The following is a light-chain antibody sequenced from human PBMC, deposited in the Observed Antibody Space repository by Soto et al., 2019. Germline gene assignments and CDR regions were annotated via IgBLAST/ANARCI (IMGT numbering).Light chain of an antibody. CDR3: CSYAGSSTFVV. V-gene: IGLV2-23*02. CDR2: EVS. Sequence: QSVLTQPASVSGSPGQSITISCTGTSSDVGSYNLVSWYQQHPGKAPKLMIYEVSKRPSGVSNRFSGSKSGNTASLTISGLQAEDKADYYCCSYAGSSTFVVFGGGTKVTV. J-gene: IGLJ2*01. CDR1: SSDVGSYNL.